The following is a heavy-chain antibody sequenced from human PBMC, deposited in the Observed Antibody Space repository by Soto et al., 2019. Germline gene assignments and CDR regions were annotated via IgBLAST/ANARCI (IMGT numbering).Heavy chain of an antibody. CDR1: GYSFTSYW. J-gene: IGHJ5*02. CDR2: IDPSDSYT. D-gene: IGHD1-26*01. V-gene: IGHV5-10-1*01. CDR3: ASSTGGSYLNWFDH. Sequence: PGESLKISCKGSGYSFTSYWISWVRQMPGKGLEWMGRIDPSDSYTNYSPSFQGHVTISADKSISTAYLQWSSLKASDTAMYYCASSTGGSYLNWFDHWGQGTLVTVSS.